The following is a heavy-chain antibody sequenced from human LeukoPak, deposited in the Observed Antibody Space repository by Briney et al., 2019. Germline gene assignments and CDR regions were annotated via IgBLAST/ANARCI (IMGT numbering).Heavy chain of an antibody. D-gene: IGHD3-3*01. CDR3: ARAGNYDFWSGYFDY. J-gene: IGHJ4*02. CDR2: IIPILGIA. V-gene: IGHV1-69*04. CDR1: GYTFTDYY. Sequence: AAVKVSCKASGYTFTDYYIHWVRQAPGQGLEWMGRIIPILGIANYAQKFQGRVTITADKSTSTAYMELSSLRSEDTAVYYCARAGNYDFWSGYFDYWGQGTLVTVSS.